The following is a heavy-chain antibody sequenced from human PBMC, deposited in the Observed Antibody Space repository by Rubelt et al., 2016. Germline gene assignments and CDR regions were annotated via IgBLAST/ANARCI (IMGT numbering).Heavy chain of an antibody. V-gene: IGHV1-3*01. Sequence: GWINAGNGNKKYSQKFQGRVTITRDTSASTAYMELSSLRSEDTAVYYCAREHWHYYGSGSYPYYYYYGMDVWGQGTTVTVYS. J-gene: IGHJ6*02. CDR3: AREHWHYYGSGSYPYYYYYGMDV. CDR2: INAGNGNK. D-gene: IGHD3-10*01.